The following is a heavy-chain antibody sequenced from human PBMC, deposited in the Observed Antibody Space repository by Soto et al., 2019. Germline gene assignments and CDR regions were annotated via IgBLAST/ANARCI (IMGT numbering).Heavy chain of an antibody. V-gene: IGHV3-23*01. CDR2: ISGSGGRT. Sequence: GGSLRLSCAASGFTFSTYAMSWVRQAPGQGLEWVARISGSGGRTNYADSVKGRFTISRDISKKTLYLQMNSLRAEDTAVYYCARDDGSSWSVDYWGQGTLVTVSS. D-gene: IGHD6-13*01. CDR1: GFTFSTYA. CDR3: ARDDGSSWSVDY. J-gene: IGHJ4*02.